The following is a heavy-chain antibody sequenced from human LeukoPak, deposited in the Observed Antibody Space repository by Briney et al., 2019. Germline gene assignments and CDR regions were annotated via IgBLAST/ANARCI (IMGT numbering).Heavy chain of an antibody. D-gene: IGHD2-2*02. Sequence: AASVKVSCKASGYTFTGYYMHWVRQAPGQGLEWMGWISAYNGNTNYAQKLQGRVTMTTDTSTSTAYMELRSLRSDDTAVYYCARHSMRCSSTSCYTAEYYFDYWGQGTLVTVSS. CDR2: ISAYNGNT. CDR1: GYTFTGYY. V-gene: IGHV1-18*04. J-gene: IGHJ4*02. CDR3: ARHSMRCSSTSCYTAEYYFDY.